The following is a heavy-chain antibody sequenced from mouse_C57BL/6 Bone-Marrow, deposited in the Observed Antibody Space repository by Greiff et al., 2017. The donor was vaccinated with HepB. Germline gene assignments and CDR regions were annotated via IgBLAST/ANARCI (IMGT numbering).Heavy chain of an antibody. V-gene: IGHV1-9*01. D-gene: IGHD2-5*01. CDR1: GYTFTGYW. Sequence: QVQLQQSGAELMKPGASVKLSCKATGYTFTGYWIEWVKQRPGHGLEWIGEILPGSGSTNYNEKFKGKATFTADTSSNTAYLQISSLTTEDSAIYYSAICDYSSYDRGALDYWGQGTSVTVSS. CDR3: AICDYSSYDRGALDY. CDR2: ILPGSGST. J-gene: IGHJ4*01.